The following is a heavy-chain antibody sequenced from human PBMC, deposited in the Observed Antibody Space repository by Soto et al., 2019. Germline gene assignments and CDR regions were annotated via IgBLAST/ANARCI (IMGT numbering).Heavy chain of an antibody. CDR3: ARVPDR. V-gene: IGHV4-30-2*01. Sequence: PSETLSLTCAVSGGSISSGGYSWSWIRQPPGKGLERIGYIYHSGSTYYNQSLKSRVTISVDRSKNQFSLKLSSVTAADTAVYYWARVPDRWGQGTLVTVSS. CDR1: GGSISSGGYS. D-gene: IGHD2-2*01. J-gene: IGHJ4*02. CDR2: IYHSGST.